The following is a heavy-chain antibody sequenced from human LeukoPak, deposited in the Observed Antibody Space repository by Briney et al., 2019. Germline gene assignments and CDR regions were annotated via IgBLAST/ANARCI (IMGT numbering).Heavy chain of an antibody. CDR2: ISGSGAST. D-gene: IGHD3-22*01. CDR3: AKSAYYDASGYYREYYFDY. CDR1: GFTLSTNA. Sequence: PGGSLRLSCLTSGFTLSTNAMSWVRQAPGKGLEWISGISGSGASTYYADSVKGRFTISRDDSRNTLYLQMNSLRGDDTAVYYCAKSAYYDASGYYREYYFDYWGQGTLVTVSS. V-gene: IGHV3-23*01. J-gene: IGHJ4*02.